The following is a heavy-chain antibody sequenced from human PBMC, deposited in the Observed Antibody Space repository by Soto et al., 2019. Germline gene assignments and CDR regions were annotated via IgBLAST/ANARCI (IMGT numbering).Heavy chain of an antibody. CDR1: GFDFNTYT. Sequence: EVHLVESGGGLVRPGLSLRLSCAGSGFDFNTYTLNWVRQAPGKGLEWIASIAGPTPYIYYAGSVRGRFTISRDNAKNSLSLQMNSLRADDTGVYYARTPRGYDYAHSFDFWGQGTLVTVSS. CDR3: RTPRGYDYAHSFDF. CDR2: IAGPTPYI. D-gene: IGHD5-12*01. J-gene: IGHJ4*02. V-gene: IGHV3-21*06.